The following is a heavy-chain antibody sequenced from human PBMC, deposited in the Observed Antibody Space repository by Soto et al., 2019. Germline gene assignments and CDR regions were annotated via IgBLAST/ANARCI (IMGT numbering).Heavy chain of an antibody. CDR1: VFTFSTYA. D-gene: IGHD6-19*01. J-gene: IGHJ4*02. V-gene: IGHV3-23*01. CDR2: IGSSGTPT. Sequence: HPGGSLRLSCASSVFTFSTYAMSCVRHSPGKGLEWVSAIGSSGTPTYYADSVKGRFTVSRDNSKFTLFLQMNSLRVEDTAVYYCATGSRGWARLWHYRGQGTLVTVSS. CDR3: ATGSRGWARLWHY.